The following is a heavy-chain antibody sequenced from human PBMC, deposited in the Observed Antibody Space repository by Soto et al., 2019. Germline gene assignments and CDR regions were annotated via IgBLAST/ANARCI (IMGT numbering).Heavy chain of an antibody. V-gene: IGHV4-39*01. CDR3: AGYRSFHEWFDP. J-gene: IGHJ5*02. CDR2: ISYTGST. D-gene: IGHD3-16*02. CDR1: GGSISNSDYS. Sequence: SETLSLTCTVSGGSISNSDYSWGWVRQPPGRGLDCIGFISYTGSTHYSPSLKSRVTISVDTSKNQFSLKLSSVTAADTAIYYCAGYRSFHEWFDPWGQGALVTVSS.